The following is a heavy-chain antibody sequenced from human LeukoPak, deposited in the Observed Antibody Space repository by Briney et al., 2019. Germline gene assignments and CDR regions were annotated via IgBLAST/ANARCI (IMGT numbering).Heavy chain of an antibody. CDR2: IYYSGST. V-gene: IGHV4-59*01. CDR1: GGAFSGYY. J-gene: IGHJ5*02. Sequence: SETLSLTCAVYGGAFSGYYWSWIRQPPGKGLEWIGYIYYSGSTNYNPSLKSRVTISVDTSKNQFSLKLSSVTAADTAVYYCARVDWNRVFNWFDPWGQGTLVTVSS. D-gene: IGHD1/OR15-1a*01. CDR3: ARVDWNRVFNWFDP.